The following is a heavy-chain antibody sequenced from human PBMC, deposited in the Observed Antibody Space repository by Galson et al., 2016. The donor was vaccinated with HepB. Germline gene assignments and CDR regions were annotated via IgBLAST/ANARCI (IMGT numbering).Heavy chain of an antibody. Sequence: SETLSLTCGVSGDSISSHDWWSWVRQPPGKGLEWIGEIYHSGGTNYNPSLKSRVSISVDKSRNHFSLNLDSMTAADTAVYYCARNGLFSLDYWGQETLVTVS. CDR2: IYHSGGT. V-gene: IGHV4-4*02. J-gene: IGHJ4*02. CDR3: ARNGLFSLDY. CDR1: GDSISSHDW. D-gene: IGHD2-21*01.